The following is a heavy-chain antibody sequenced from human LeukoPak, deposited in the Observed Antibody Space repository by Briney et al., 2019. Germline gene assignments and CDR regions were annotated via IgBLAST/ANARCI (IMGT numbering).Heavy chain of an antibody. Sequence: SETLSLTCTVSGGSIGSYYWSWIRQPPGKGLEWIGYIYYSGSTNYNPSLKSRVTISVDTSKNQFSLKLSSVTAADTAVYYCARGPHCSSTSCYRYYYYMDVWGKGTTVTVS. CDR3: ARGPHCSSTSCYRYYYYMDV. J-gene: IGHJ6*03. CDR2: IYYSGST. CDR1: GGSIGSYY. V-gene: IGHV4-59*01. D-gene: IGHD2-2*02.